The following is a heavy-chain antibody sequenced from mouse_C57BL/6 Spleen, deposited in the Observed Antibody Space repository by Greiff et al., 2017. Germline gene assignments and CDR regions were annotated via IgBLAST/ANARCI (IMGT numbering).Heavy chain of an antibody. Sequence: EVMLVESGEGLVKPGGSLKLSCSASGFTFSSYAMSWVRQTPEKRLGWVAYISSGGDYIYYADTVKGRFTISRDNARNTLYLQRSSLKSEDTAMYYCTRDMGRSGNFYFDYWGQGTTLTVSS. J-gene: IGHJ2*01. V-gene: IGHV5-9-1*02. CDR2: ISSGGDYI. D-gene: IGHD1-3*01. CDR1: GFTFSSYA. CDR3: TRDMGRSGNFYFDY.